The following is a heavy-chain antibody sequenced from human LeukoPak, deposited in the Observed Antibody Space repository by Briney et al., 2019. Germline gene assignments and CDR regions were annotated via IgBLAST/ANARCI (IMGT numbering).Heavy chain of an antibody. CDR3: ARRATVVTPGYYYYYYMDV. V-gene: IGHV4-4*09. Sequence: PSETLSFTCTVSGGSISSDYWSWIRQPPGKGLEWIGYIYTSGSTNYNRSLKSRVTISVDTSKNQFSLKLSSVTAADTAVYYCARRATVVTPGYYYYYYMDVWGKGTTVTVSS. J-gene: IGHJ6*03. CDR1: GGSISSDY. CDR2: IYTSGST. D-gene: IGHD4-23*01.